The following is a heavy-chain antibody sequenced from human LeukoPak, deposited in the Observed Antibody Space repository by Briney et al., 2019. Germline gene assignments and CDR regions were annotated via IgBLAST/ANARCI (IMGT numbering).Heavy chain of an antibody. V-gene: IGHV3-48*03. D-gene: IGHD3-10*02. CDR2: ISSSGSTI. Sequence: GGSLRLSCAASGFTFSSYEMNWVRQAPGKGLEWVSYISSSGSTIYYADSVKGRFTISRDNSQHTLYLQMNSLRPEDTAVYYCAKDVPNYNWFDPWGQGTLVTVSS. CDR1: GFTFSSYE. CDR3: AKDVPNYNWFDP. J-gene: IGHJ5*02.